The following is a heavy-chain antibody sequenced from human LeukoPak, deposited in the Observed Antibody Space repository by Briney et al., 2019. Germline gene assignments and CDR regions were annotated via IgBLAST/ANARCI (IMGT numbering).Heavy chain of an antibody. CDR3: ARVSWSGYHHYFYYMDV. Sequence: GGSLRLSCAASGFTFSSSTMNWVRQAPGKGLERVSSISGSNTYIKYADSVKCLFTISRDNDKNSLYLQMNSLRAEDTAVYYCARVSWSGYHHYFYYMDVWGKGTTVTVSS. V-gene: IGHV3-21*01. D-gene: IGHD3-3*01. J-gene: IGHJ6*03. CDR2: ISGSNTYI. CDR1: GFTFSSST.